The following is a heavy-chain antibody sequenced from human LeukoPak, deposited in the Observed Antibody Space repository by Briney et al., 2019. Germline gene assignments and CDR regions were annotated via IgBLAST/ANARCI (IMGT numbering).Heavy chain of an antibody. D-gene: IGHD6-13*01. Sequence: GGSLRLSCAASGFTVSSNYMSWVRQAPGKGLEWVSVIYSGGSTYYADSVKGRFTISRDNSKNTLYLQMNSLRAEDTAVYYCARETPRIAAAGLDYWGQGTLVTVSS. V-gene: IGHV3-53*01. J-gene: IGHJ4*02. CDR2: IYSGGST. CDR3: ARETPRIAAAGLDY. CDR1: GFTVSSNY.